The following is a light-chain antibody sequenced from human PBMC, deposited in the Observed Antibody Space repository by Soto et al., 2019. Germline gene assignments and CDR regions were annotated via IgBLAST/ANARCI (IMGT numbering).Light chain of an antibody. CDR3: SSYSSSSSLYV. J-gene: IGLJ1*01. V-gene: IGLV2-14*01. CDR1: SSDVGTYNY. Sequence: QSALTQPASVSGSPGQSITISCTGTSSDVGTYNYVSWYQQHPGKAPKLMIYEVSNRPSGVSNRFSGSKSGNTASLTISGLQAEDAADYYCSSYSSSSSLYVFGTGTKVTVL. CDR2: EVS.